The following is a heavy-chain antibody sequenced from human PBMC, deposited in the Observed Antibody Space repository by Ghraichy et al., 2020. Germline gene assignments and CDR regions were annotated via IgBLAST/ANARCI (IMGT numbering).Heavy chain of an antibody. CDR3: ARGYYSSFLRFGPLGAFDF. D-gene: IGHD6-19*01. Sequence: GGSLRLSCTTSGFTFSDYYMSWIRQAPGKGLEWISYISSSGSTIHYADSVKGRFSISRDNGKKSLFLQMNNLRVADTAVYYRARGYYSSFLRFGPLGAFDFWGQGTMVPVSS. V-gene: IGHV3-11*01. J-gene: IGHJ3*01. CDR1: GFTFSDYY. CDR2: ISSSGSTI.